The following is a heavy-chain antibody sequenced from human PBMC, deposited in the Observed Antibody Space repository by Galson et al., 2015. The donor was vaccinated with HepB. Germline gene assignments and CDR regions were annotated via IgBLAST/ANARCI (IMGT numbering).Heavy chain of an antibody. CDR1: GFIFNTYA. CDR3: AKFYSSDWPITN. Sequence: SLRLSCAASGFIFNTYAMSWVRHAPGKGLEWVSAVSGSGGRTYYADSVKGRFTISRDNSQNTLYLQMNSLRAEDTAVYYCAKFYSSDWPITNWGQGTLVTVSS. J-gene: IGHJ4*02. V-gene: IGHV3-23*01. CDR2: VSGSGGRT. D-gene: IGHD6-19*01.